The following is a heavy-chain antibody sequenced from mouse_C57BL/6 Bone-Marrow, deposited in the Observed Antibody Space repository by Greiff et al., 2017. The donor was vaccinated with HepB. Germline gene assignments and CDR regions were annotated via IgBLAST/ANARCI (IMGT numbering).Heavy chain of an antibody. CDR3: ARSRDYDFYAMDY. V-gene: IGHV1-50*01. J-gene: IGHJ4*01. Sequence: QVQLQQSGAELVKPGASVKLSCKASGYTFTSYWMQWVKQRPGQGLEWIGEIDPSDSYTNYNQKFKGKATLTVDTSSSTAYMQLSSLTSEDSAVYYCARSRDYDFYAMDYWGQGTSVTVSS. D-gene: IGHD2-4*01. CDR2: IDPSDSYT. CDR1: GYTFTSYW.